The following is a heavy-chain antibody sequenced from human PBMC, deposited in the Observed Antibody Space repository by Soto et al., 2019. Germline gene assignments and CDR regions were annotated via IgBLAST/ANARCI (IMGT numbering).Heavy chain of an antibody. Sequence: QVQLVQSGAEVKKPGSSVKVSCKASGGTFSSYTISWVRQAPGQGLEWMGRIIPILGIANYAQKLQGRVTITAAKYTSTAYMEVSSLRSEDTGVYYCARGQYDILTGYATYYFDYWGQGTLVTVSS. CDR2: IIPILGIA. V-gene: IGHV1-69*02. D-gene: IGHD3-9*01. J-gene: IGHJ4*02. CDR3: ARGQYDILTGYATYYFDY. CDR1: GGTFSSYT.